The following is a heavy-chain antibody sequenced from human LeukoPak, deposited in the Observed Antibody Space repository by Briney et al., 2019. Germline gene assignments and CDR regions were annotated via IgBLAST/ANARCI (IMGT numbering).Heavy chain of an antibody. CDR3: ALAPNSNWFDF. J-gene: IGHJ5*01. CDR1: GGSFSGYY. V-gene: IGHV4-34*01. CDR2: INHSGST. Sequence: SETLSPTCAVYGGSFSGYYWSWIRQPPGKGLEWIGEINHSGSTNYNPSLKNRVTISVDTSKNQISLKLSSVTAADTAVYYCALAPNSNWFDFWGPGTLVTVSS. D-gene: IGHD2-8*01.